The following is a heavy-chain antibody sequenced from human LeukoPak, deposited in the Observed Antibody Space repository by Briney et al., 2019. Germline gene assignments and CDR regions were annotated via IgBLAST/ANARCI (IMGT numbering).Heavy chain of an antibody. Sequence: SETLSLTCTVSGGSISSSSYYWSWIRQPPGKGLEWIGYIYYSGSTNYNPSLKSRVTISVDTSKNQFSLKLSSVTAADTAVYYCARGPYTAMIYFDYWGQGTLVTVSS. V-gene: IGHV4-61*01. J-gene: IGHJ4*02. CDR2: IYYSGST. D-gene: IGHD5-18*01. CDR1: GGSISSSSYY. CDR3: ARGPYTAMIYFDY.